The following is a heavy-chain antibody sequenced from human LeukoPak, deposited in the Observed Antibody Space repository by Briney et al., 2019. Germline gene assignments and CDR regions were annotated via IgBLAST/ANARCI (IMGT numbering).Heavy chain of an antibody. CDR2: IYYSGST. D-gene: IGHD1-7*01. CDR3: ARVYWNYAFDI. J-gene: IGHJ3*02. CDR1: GYSISSGYY. Sequence: SETLSLTCAVSGYSISSGYYWGWIRQPPGKGLEWIGYIYYSGSTYYNPSLKSRVTISVDTSKNQFSLKLSSVTAADTAVYYCARVYWNYAFDIWGQGTMVTVSS. V-gene: IGHV4-38-2*01.